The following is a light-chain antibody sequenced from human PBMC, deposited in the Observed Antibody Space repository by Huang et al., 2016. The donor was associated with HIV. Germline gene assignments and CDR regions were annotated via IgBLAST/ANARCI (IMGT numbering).Light chain of an antibody. Sequence: DIVLTQSPDSLAVSLGERATINCSASRSILYNSNNKNYLAWHQQKPGQPPKRLIYCASTRESGVPDRFSGSGSETDFTLTISSLQAEDVAVYFCQQYYTTPGTFGPGTTVHIK. V-gene: IGKV4-1*01. CDR3: QQYYTTPGT. CDR1: RSILYNSNNKNY. CDR2: CAS. J-gene: IGKJ3*01.